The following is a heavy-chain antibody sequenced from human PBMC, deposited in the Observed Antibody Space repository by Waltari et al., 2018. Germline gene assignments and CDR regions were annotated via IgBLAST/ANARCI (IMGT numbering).Heavy chain of an antibody. Sequence: QVQLQESGPGLVKPSETLSLTCTVSGGSISSYYWSWIRQPPGKGLEWIGYIYYSGSTNYNPALKSRVTISVDTSKNQFSLKLSSVTAADTAVYYCARPMRQQLVLPFDYWGQGTLVTVSS. CDR2: IYYSGST. J-gene: IGHJ4*02. V-gene: IGHV4-59*01. CDR1: GGSISSYY. D-gene: IGHD6-13*01. CDR3: ARPMRQQLVLPFDY.